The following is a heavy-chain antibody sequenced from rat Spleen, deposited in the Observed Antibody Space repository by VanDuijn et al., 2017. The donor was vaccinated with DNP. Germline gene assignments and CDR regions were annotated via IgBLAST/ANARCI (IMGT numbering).Heavy chain of an antibody. J-gene: IGHJ4*01. D-gene: IGHD4-1*01. CDR2: INADGGRT. Sequence: EVQLVETGGGLVQPGRSLKLSCVASGFTFSSYWMYWVRQAPGMGLEWVASINADGGRTFYADSVKGRFTSSRDNAENTEYLQMNSLRSADTATYYCAKDRGFGAMDAWGQGTSVTVSS. CDR1: GFTFSSYW. CDR3: AKDRGFGAMDA. V-gene: IGHV5-58*01.